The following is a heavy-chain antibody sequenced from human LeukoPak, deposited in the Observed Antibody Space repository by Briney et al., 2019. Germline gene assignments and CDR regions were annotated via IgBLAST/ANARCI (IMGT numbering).Heavy chain of an antibody. CDR2: ISDSGGT. V-gene: IGHV4-59*08. J-gene: IGHJ4*02. CDR1: GGTISVYY. Sequence: PSETLSLTCTVSGGTISVYYWTWLRQPPGKGLEWIGYISDSGGTKYNPSLNSRVTFSVDTSKKQFSLRLSSVTAADTAVYFCARQPKPTTHFDYWGQGTLVTVSS. CDR3: ARQPKPTTHFDY. D-gene: IGHD4-17*01.